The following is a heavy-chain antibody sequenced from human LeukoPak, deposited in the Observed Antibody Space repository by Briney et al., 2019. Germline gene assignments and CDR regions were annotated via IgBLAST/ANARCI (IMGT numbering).Heavy chain of an antibody. CDR1: GFNSRSYG. Sequence: GRSLRLSCAASGFNSRSYGMHWVRQAPGKGLEWVALIWYDGSNKYYADSVKGRFTISRDNSKNTLYLQMNSLRAEDTAVYYCASQYYDILTGPTRGDGMDVWGQGTTVTVSS. J-gene: IGHJ6*02. V-gene: IGHV3-33*01. CDR2: IWYDGSNK. D-gene: IGHD3-9*01. CDR3: ASQYYDILTGPTRGDGMDV.